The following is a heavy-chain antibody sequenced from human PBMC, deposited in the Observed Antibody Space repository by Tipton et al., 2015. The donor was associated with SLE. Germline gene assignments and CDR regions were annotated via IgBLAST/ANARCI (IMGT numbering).Heavy chain of an antibody. Sequence: SLRLSCAASGFTFSTYALHWVRQAPGKGLEWVAVISYDGSNKYYADSVKGRFTISRDNSKNTLYLQMNSLRAEDTAVYYCAKKKSSSWSIYFDYWGQGTLVIVSS. J-gene: IGHJ4*02. V-gene: IGHV3-30*18. D-gene: IGHD6-13*01. CDR1: GFTFSTYA. CDR2: ISYDGSNK. CDR3: AKKKSSSWSIYFDY.